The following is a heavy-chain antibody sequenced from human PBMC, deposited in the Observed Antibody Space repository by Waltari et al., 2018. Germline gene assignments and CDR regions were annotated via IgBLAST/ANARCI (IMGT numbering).Heavy chain of an antibody. CDR2: VHRSGRT. Sequence: QLQLEQLGPGLVKPSETLSLICAVSGDSMGDSDVWNWVRQSPGKGLEWIGQVHRSGRTNYNPSFASRVTVSVDTSTGHFSLKVTSATAADTAVYYWARDRGRGLYLDSWGQGILVTVSP. D-gene: IGHD2-15*01. CDR3: ARDRGRGLYLDS. V-gene: IGHV4-4*02. J-gene: IGHJ4*02. CDR1: GDSMGDSDV.